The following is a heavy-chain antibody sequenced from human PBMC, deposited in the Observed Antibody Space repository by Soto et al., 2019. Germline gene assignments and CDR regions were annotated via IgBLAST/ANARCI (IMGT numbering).Heavy chain of an antibody. Sequence: GGSLRLSCAASGFTFSRYAMSWVRQAPGKGLEWVSTFSGPGGGTYYADSVKGRFTISRDNFKSSLYLQMSSLRAEDTAVYYCARSLYYYDSSGLGIYFDSWGQGTLVTVSS. V-gene: IGHV3-23*01. D-gene: IGHD3-22*01. CDR2: FSGPGGGT. CDR1: GFTFSRYA. J-gene: IGHJ4*02. CDR3: ARSLYYYDSSGLGIYFDS.